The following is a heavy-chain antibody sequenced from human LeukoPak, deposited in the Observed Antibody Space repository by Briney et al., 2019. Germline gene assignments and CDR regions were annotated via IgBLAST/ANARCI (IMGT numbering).Heavy chain of an antibody. V-gene: IGHV3-23*01. CDR1: GFTVSSNY. D-gene: IGHD6-13*01. Sequence: GGSLRLSCAASGFTVSSNYMSWVRQAPGKGLEWVSAISGSGDSTYYADSVKGRFTISRDNSKNTLSLQMNSLRAEDTAIYYCVKSRLGIGYSSTWYPGDYWGQGTLVTVSS. J-gene: IGHJ4*02. CDR3: VKSRLGIGYSSTWYPGDY. CDR2: ISGSGDST.